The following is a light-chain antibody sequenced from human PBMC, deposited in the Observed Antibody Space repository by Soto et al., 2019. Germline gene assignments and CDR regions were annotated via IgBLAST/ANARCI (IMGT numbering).Light chain of an antibody. CDR2: GAS. CDR1: QSVSSN. V-gene: IGKV3-15*01. CDR3: QQYNNWPLLT. J-gene: IGKJ4*01. Sequence: EIVMTQSPATLPVSTGERATLSCRASQSVSSNLAWYQQKPGQPPRLLSYGASTRATGIPARFSGSGSGSEFTLTIRILQSEDFAGYYCQQYNNWPLLTFGGGTKVEIK.